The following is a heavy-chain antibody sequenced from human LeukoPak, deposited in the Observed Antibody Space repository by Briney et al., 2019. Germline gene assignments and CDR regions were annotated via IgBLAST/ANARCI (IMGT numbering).Heavy chain of an antibody. Sequence: ASVKVSCKASGCTFSNYVISWVRQAPGQGLEWMGWISAYNGNTNYAQKVQGRVTMTTDTSTSTVHMELRSLISDDTAMYYCARVGSGWSIDYWGQGTLVTVSS. V-gene: IGHV1-18*01. CDR1: GCTFSNYV. CDR3: ARVGSGWSIDY. J-gene: IGHJ4*02. D-gene: IGHD6-19*01. CDR2: ISAYNGNT.